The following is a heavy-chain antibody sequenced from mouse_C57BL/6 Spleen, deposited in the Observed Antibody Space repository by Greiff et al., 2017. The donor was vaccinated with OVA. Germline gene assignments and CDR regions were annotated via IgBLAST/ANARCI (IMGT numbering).Heavy chain of an antibody. CDR1: GYTFTSYW. CDR2: IDPNSGGT. Sequence: VQLQQPGAELVKPGASVKLSCKASGYTFTSYWMHWVKQRPGRGLEWIGRIDPNSGGTKYNEKFKSKATLTVDKPSSTAYMQRSSLTSEDSAVYYCARAYGSSYGYFDYWGQGTTLTVSS. D-gene: IGHD1-1*01. J-gene: IGHJ2*01. CDR3: ARAYGSSYGYFDY. V-gene: IGHV1-72*01.